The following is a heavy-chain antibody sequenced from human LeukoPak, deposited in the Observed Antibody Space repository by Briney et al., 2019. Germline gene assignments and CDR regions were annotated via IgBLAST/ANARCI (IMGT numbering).Heavy chain of an antibody. Sequence: GESLKISCKGSGYRFTDYWIAWVRQMPGKGLEWMGIIYPGDSDGRYSPSFQGQVTFSADKSISTAYLQWSSLKASDTAMYYCARRSYCYSTSCYGYWFDSWGQGTLVTVSS. CDR3: ARRSYCYSTSCYGYWFDS. CDR2: IYPGDSDG. J-gene: IGHJ5*01. CDR1: GYRFTDYW. V-gene: IGHV5-51*01. D-gene: IGHD2-2*01.